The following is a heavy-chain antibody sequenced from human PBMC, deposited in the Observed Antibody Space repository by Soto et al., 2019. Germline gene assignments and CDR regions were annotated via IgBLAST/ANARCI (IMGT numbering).Heavy chain of an antibody. V-gene: IGHV1-69*13. CDR3: ARAGRASADSWFDS. CDR1: GSPLSSYS. J-gene: IGHJ5*01. CDR2: IIPIYGSP. Sequence: SVKISCKAYGSPLSSYSISWVRQAPGQGLEWMGGIIPIYGSPNYAKNFQGRVTISADEYTNTAYMEVSSLRFDDTAVFYCARAGRASADSWFDSWGQGTLVTVSS. D-gene: IGHD2-2*01.